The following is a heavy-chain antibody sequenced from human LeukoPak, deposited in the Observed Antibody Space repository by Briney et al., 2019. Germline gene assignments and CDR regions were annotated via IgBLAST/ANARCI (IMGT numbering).Heavy chain of an antibody. J-gene: IGHJ4*02. D-gene: IGHD4-23*01. V-gene: IGHV4-61*02. CDR3: ARGKLNDY. Sequence: SETLSLTCTVSGGSISSGSYYWSWIRQPAGKGLEWIGRIYTSGSTNYNPSLKSRVTISVDTSKNQFSLKLSSVTAADTAVYYCARGKLNDYWGQGTLVTVSS. CDR1: GGSISSGSYY. CDR2: IYTSGST.